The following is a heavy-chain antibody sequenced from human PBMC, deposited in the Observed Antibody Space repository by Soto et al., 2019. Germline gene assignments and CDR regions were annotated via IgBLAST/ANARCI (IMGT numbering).Heavy chain of an antibody. CDR2: ISGSGGST. CDR3: AKDGSSRFY. Sequence: VRQAPGKGLEWVSAISGSGGSTYYADSVKGRFTISRDNSKNTLYLQMNSLRAEDTAVYYCAKDGSSRFYWGQGTLVTVSS. V-gene: IGHV3-23*01. J-gene: IGHJ4*02. D-gene: IGHD6-13*01.